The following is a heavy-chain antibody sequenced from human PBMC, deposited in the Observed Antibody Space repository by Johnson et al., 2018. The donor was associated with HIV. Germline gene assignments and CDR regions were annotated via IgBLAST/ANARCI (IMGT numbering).Heavy chain of an antibody. CDR1: GFTFSSYW. V-gene: IGHV3-7*03. CDR2: IKQDGSEK. CDR3: ARDRSDMIPTQGPEDAFDI. J-gene: IGHJ3*02. Sequence: VQLVESGGGLVQPGGSLRLSCAASGFTFSSYWMSWVRQAPGKGLEWVANIKQDGSEKYYVDSVKGRFTISRDNAKNSLYLQMNSLRAEETAVYYCARDRSDMIPTQGPEDAFDIWGQGTLVTVSS. D-gene: IGHD3-22*01.